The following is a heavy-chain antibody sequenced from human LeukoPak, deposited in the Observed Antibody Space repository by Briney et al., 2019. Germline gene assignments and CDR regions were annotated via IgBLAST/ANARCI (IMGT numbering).Heavy chain of an antibody. V-gene: IGHV1-24*01. D-gene: IGHD3-3*01. CDR3: ATVFLDPGAFDI. Sequence: ASVKVSCKVSGYTLTELSMHWVRQAPGKGLEWMGGFDPEDGETIYAQKFQGRVTMTEDTSTDTAYMELSSLRSEDTAVYYCATVFLDPGAFDIWGQGTMVIVSS. CDR2: FDPEDGET. CDR1: GYTLTELS. J-gene: IGHJ3*02.